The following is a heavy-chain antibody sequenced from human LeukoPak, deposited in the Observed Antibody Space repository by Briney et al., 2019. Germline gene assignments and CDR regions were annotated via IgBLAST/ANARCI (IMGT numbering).Heavy chain of an antibody. V-gene: IGHV3-74*01. CDR3: ARSSS. D-gene: IGHD6-13*01. J-gene: IGHJ4*02. CDR1: GFTFSSYW. Sequence: GGSLTLSCAAYGFTFSSYWMHWVSQAPGKGLVWVSRINSDGSSTSYADSVKGRITSSRDNAKNTLYLQMNSLGSEDTTVYYCARSSSWGQGTLVTVSS. CDR2: INSDGSST.